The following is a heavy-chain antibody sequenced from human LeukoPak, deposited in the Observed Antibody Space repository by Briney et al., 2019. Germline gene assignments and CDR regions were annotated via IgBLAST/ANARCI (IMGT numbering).Heavy chain of an antibody. CDR3: ATRGSGSYQGTTHNWFDP. Sequence: PGGSLRLSCAASGFTFSNYATSWVRQAPGKGLEWVSTISGSGDRPDYADSVKGRFTISRDNSRNTLYLQMNSLTAEDTAVYYCATRGSGSYQGTTHNWFDPWGQGTLVTVSS. J-gene: IGHJ5*02. CDR2: ISGSGDRP. V-gene: IGHV3-23*01. CDR1: GFTFSNYA. D-gene: IGHD3-10*01.